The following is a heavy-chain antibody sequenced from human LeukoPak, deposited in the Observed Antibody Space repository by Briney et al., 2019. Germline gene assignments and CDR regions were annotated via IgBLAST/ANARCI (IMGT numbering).Heavy chain of an antibody. CDR2: IYYSGST. CDR1: GGSISSYY. Sequence: SETLTLTCTVSGGSISSYYWSWLRQPPGKGLEWIGYIYYSGSTNYNPSLKRRVTISVDTSKNQFSLKLSSVTAADTAVYYCARGGPNEFDYWGQGTLVTVSS. J-gene: IGHJ4*02. CDR3: ARGGPNEFDY. V-gene: IGHV4-59*01. D-gene: IGHD1-1*01.